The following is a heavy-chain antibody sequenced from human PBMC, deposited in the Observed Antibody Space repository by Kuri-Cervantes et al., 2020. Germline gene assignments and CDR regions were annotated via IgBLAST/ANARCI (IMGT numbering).Heavy chain of an antibody. V-gene: IGHV3-30-3*01. Sequence: GESLKISCAASGFTFSNYAMNWVRQAPGKGLEWVAVISFDGSNKYYVDSVKGRFIISSDNSKNTVYLQMNSLRVEDTAVYYCARDLDCRNGICSFRYSGMDVWGQGTTVTVSS. CDR3: ARDLDCRNGICSFRYSGMDV. CDR2: ISFDGSNK. D-gene: IGHD3-16*02. CDR1: GFTFSNYA. J-gene: IGHJ6*02.